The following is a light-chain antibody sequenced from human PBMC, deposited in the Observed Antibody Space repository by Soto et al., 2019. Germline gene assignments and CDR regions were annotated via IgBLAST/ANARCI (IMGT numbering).Light chain of an antibody. Sequence: EIVLTQSPATLALSPGERATLSCRASQSVRKNLAWYQQKPGQAPRLLIYGTSNRATGIPDRISGSRSGAEFTLTISSLQSEDFGVYYCQQFEDWPTFGQGTKVDIK. CDR1: QSVRKN. CDR2: GTS. CDR3: QQFEDWPT. V-gene: IGKV3-15*01. J-gene: IGKJ1*01.